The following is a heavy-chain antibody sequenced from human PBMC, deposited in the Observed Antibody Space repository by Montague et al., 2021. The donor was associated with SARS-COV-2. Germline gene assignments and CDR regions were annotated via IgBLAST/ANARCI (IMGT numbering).Heavy chain of an antibody. CDR2: ISYDGSNK. V-gene: IGHV3-30*04. D-gene: IGHD1-26*01. Sequence: SLRLSCAASGFTFSSYAMHWVRQAPGKGLEWVALISYDGSNKYYADSVKGRFTIPRDNSKNTLYLQMNSLRAEDTAVYYCARDSGSSFDPWGQGTLVTVSS. CDR1: GFTFSSYA. J-gene: IGHJ5*02. CDR3: ARDSGSSFDP.